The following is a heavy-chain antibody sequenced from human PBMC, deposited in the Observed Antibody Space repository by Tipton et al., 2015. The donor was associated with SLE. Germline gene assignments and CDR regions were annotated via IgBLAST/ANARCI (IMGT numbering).Heavy chain of an antibody. CDR2: IFYTGST. J-gene: IGHJ4*02. CDR1: GGSINSGGFY. V-gene: IGHV4-31*03. Sequence: TLSLTCTVSGGSINSGGFYWTWIRQHPGKGLEWIAYIFYTGSTFYNPSLKSRVTISVDTSKNQFSLKLSSVTAADTAVYYCARQGAVAGFDNWGQGTLVTVSS. D-gene: IGHD6-19*01. CDR3: ARQGAVAGFDN.